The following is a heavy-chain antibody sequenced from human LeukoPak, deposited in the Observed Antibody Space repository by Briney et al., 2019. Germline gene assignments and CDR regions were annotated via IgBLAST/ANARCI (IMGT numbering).Heavy chain of an antibody. V-gene: IGHV4-39*07. CDR1: GGSISSSSYY. D-gene: IGHD7-27*01. CDR3: ARWTPNWAPFDAFDI. Sequence: PSETLSLTCTVSGGSISSSSYYWGWIRQPPGKGLEWIGSIYYSGSTYYNPSLKSRVTISVDTSKNQFSLKLSSVTAADTAVYYCARWTPNWAPFDAFDIWGQGTMVTVSS. J-gene: IGHJ3*02. CDR2: IYYSGST.